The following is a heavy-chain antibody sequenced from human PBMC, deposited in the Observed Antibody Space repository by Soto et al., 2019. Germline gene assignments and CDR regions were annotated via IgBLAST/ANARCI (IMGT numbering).Heavy chain of an antibody. J-gene: IGHJ3*02. CDR2: IYYTGST. Sequence: PSETLSLTCTVSGVSIINYYWSWILQPPGKGLEWIGYIYYTGSTNYNPSLKSRVTISVDTSKNQFSLKLSSVTAADTAVYYCARRTTHAFDIWGPAPILTV. V-gene: IGHV4-59*08. D-gene: IGHD1-7*01. CDR3: ARRTTHAFDI. CDR1: GVSIINYY.